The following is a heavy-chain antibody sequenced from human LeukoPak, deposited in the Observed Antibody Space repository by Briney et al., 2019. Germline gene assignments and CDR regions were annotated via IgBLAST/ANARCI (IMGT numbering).Heavy chain of an antibody. D-gene: IGHD6-13*01. J-gene: IGHJ4*02. Sequence: WVRQAPGKGLEWIGSIYYSGSTFYNPSLKSRVTISVDTSKNHFSLKLSSVTAADTAVYYCASAPGYSSSWYVDSWGQGTLVTVSS. CDR3: ASAPGYSSSWYVDS. CDR2: IYYSGST. V-gene: IGHV4-39*02.